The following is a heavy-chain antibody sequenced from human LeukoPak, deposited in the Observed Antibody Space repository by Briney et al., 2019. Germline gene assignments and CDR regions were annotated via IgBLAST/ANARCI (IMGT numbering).Heavy chain of an antibody. D-gene: IGHD1-1*01. J-gene: IGHJ6*03. CDR2: IFTSGNT. CDR1: GGSSSNYY. V-gene: IGHV4-4*09. Sequence: PSETLSLTCSVSGGSSSNYYWSWIRQPPGMGLEWIGNIFTSGNTKYNPSLKSRVSILVDTSKNQVSLNLTSVTAADTAVYYCARLWGGSSGNWKTGRPSYYYYLDVWGTGTTVTVSS. CDR3: ARLWGGSSGNWKTGRPSYYYYLDV.